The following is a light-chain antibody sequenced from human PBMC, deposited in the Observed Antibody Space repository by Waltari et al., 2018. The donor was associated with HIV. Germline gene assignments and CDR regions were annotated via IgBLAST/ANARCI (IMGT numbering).Light chain of an antibody. CDR1: SSDIGGYDY. CDR3: SAYTTYSPLAV. V-gene: IGLV2-14*01. Sequence: QSALTQPASVSGSPGQSITISCTGTSSDIGGYDYVSWYQQHPGKAPKLLIYGVSSRPAGVSNRVAGSRACNTASLTIAGLQADDEAHYYCSAYTTYSPLAVFGGGTKLTVL. CDR2: GVS. J-gene: IGLJ2*01.